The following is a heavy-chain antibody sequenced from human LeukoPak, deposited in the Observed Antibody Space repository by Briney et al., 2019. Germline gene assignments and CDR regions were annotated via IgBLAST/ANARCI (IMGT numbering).Heavy chain of an antibody. V-gene: IGHV3-7*01. CDR3: AADDDIVATI. Sequence: TGGSLRLSCAASGFTFSSYAMSWVRQAPGKGLEWVASIKQDGSEKYYVDSVKGRFTISRDNAKNSLYLQMNSLRAEDTAVYYCAADDDIVATIWGQGTLVTVSS. CDR1: GFTFSSYA. J-gene: IGHJ4*02. D-gene: IGHD5-12*01. CDR2: IKQDGSEK.